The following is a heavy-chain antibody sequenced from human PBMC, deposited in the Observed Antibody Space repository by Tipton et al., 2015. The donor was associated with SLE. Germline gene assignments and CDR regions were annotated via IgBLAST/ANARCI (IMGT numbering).Heavy chain of an antibody. D-gene: IGHD3-10*01. Sequence: TLSLTCAVSGYFFSSGHYSGYFRGWIRQPPGKGLEWIGQTNPSGNTNYNPSLKSRVTISVDTSNNQLSLKLTSVTAADTAVYYCARGAKERITLVRVRPYYFDYWGQGSLVTVSS. CDR3: ARGAKERITLVRVRPYYFDY. J-gene: IGHJ4*01. V-gene: IGHV4-38-2*01. CDR2: TNPSGNT. CDR1: GYFFSSGHYSGYF.